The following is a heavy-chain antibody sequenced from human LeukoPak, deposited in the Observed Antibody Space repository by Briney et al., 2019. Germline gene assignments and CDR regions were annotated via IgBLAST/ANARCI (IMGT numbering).Heavy chain of an antibody. V-gene: IGHV4-39*07. CDR3: ARVAAGIGFFQH. CDR2: IYYSGST. J-gene: IGHJ1*01. Sequence: SETLSLTCTVSGGSISSSSYYWGWIRQPPGKGLEWIGSIYYSGSTYHNPSLKSRVTISVDTSKNQFFLKLSSVTAADTAVYYCARVAAGIGFFQHWGQGTLVTVSS. D-gene: IGHD6-13*01. CDR1: GGSISSSSYY.